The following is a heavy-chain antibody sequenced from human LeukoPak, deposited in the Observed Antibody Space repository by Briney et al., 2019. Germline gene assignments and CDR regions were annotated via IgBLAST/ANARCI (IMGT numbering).Heavy chain of an antibody. CDR3: AREKRITMVRGVTSAPNWFDP. J-gene: IGHJ5*02. D-gene: IGHD3-10*01. CDR1: GFTFSSSA. V-gene: IGHV1-58*01. CDR2: IVVGSGNT. Sequence: SVKVSCKASGFTFSSSAFHWVRQARGQRLEWIGRIVVGSGNTNFAQKFQGRVTMTRDTSTSTVYMELSSLRSEDTAVYYCAREKRITMVRGVTSAPNWFDPWGQGTLVTVSS.